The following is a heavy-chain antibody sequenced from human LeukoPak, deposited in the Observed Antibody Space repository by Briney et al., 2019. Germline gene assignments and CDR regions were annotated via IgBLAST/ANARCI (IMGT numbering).Heavy chain of an antibody. D-gene: IGHD4-17*01. CDR1: RYTFTNYG. J-gene: IGHJ4*02. Sequence: ASVNVSCKASRYTFTNYGISGVRQARGQGLEWMGGIIPIFGTANYAQKFQGRVTITADESTSTAYMELSSLRSEDTAVYCCARGLVYDYGDYGAFDYWGQGTLVTVSS. CDR3: ARGLVYDYGDYGAFDY. CDR2: IIPIFGTA. V-gene: IGHV1-69*13.